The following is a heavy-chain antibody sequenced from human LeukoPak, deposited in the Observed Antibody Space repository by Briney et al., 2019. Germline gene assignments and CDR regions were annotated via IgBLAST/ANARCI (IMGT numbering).Heavy chain of an antibody. CDR2: VNPNSGGT. J-gene: IGHJ6*03. CDR3: ARDGSSWYFYYYYYMDV. D-gene: IGHD6-13*01. Sequence: ASVKVSCKASGYTFTGYYMHWVRQAPGQGLEWMGWVNPNSGGTNYAQKFQGRVTMTRDTSISTAYMELSRLRSADTAVYYCARDGSSWYFYYYYYMDVWGKGPRSPSP. V-gene: IGHV1-2*02. CDR1: GYTFTGYY.